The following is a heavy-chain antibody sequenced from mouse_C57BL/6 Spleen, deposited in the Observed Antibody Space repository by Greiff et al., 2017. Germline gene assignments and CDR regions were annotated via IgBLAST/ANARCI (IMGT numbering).Heavy chain of an antibody. Sequence: VQLQQSGPELVKPGASVKISCKASGYTFTDYYMNWVKQSHGKSLEWIGDINPNNGGTSYNQKFKGKATLTVDKSSSTAYMELRSLTSEDSAVYYCARSIYYDYDYGGQGTTLTVSS. CDR3: ARSIYYDYDY. D-gene: IGHD2-4*01. V-gene: IGHV1-26*01. CDR2: INPNNGGT. J-gene: IGHJ2*01. CDR1: GYTFTDYY.